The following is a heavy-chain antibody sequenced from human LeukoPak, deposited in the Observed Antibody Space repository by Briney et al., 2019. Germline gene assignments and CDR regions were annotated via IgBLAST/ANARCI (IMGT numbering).Heavy chain of an antibody. CDR3: ARIWGELLDY. V-gene: IGHV2-70*11. Sequence: LRLSCAASGFTFSSYAMSWIRQPPGKALEWLARIDWDDDKYYSTSLKTRLTISKDTSKNQVVLTMTNMDPVDTATYYCARIWGELLDYWGQGTLVTVSS. D-gene: IGHD1-26*01. CDR1: GFTFSSYAM. CDR2: IDWDDDK. J-gene: IGHJ4*02.